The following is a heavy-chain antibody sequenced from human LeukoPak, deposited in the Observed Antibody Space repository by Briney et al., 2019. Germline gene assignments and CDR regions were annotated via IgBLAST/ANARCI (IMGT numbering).Heavy chain of an antibody. J-gene: IGHJ4*02. D-gene: IGHD2-21*02. V-gene: IGHV1-3*01. CDR2: INAGNGNT. CDR3: ARDGAVVTAFDY. Sequence: ASVKVSCKASGYTFTSHAMHWVRQAPGQRLEWMGWINAGNGNTKYSQKFQGRVTITRDTSASTAYMELSSLRSEDTAVYYCARDGAVVTAFDYWGQGTLVTVSS. CDR1: GYTFTSHA.